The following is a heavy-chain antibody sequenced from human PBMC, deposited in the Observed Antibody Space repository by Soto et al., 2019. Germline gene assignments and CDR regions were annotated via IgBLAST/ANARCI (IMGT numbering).Heavy chain of an antibody. J-gene: IGHJ3*02. V-gene: IGHV1-18*01. CDR2: ISAYNGNT. D-gene: IGHD2-15*01. CDR1: GYTFTSYG. Sequence: GASVKVSCKASGYTFTSYGISWVRQAPGQGLEWMGWISAYNGNTNYAQKLQGRVTMTTDTSTSTAYMELRSRRSDDTAVYYCARAPGYCSGGSCYSSAFDIWGQGTMVTVSS. CDR3: ARAPGYCSGGSCYSSAFDI.